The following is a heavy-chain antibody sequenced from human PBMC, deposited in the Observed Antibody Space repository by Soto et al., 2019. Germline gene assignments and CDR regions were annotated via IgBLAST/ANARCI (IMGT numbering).Heavy chain of an antibody. D-gene: IGHD3-16*02. CDR1: GYTFTSYG. CDR3: ATDYIWGSYRGVGPGGY. Sequence: QVQLVQSGAEVKKPGASVKVSCKASGYTFTSYGISWVRQAPGQGLEWMGWISAYNGNTNYAQKLQGRVTMTTDTPTSTAYMELRSLRSDDTAVYYCATDYIWGSYRGVGPGGYWGQGTLVTVSS. CDR2: ISAYNGNT. V-gene: IGHV1-18*01. J-gene: IGHJ4*02.